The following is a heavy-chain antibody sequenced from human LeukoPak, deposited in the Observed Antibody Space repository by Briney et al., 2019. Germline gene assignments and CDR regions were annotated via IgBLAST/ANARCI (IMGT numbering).Heavy chain of an antibody. Sequence: RPGGSLRLSCVASGFTFDNAWMSWVRQAPGKGLEWVGRIKSRSGGGTTDYAAPVEGRFTISRDDSKNTLYLQMNSLKTEDTAVYFCTRTSYSDSIGLHWGQGALVTVSS. D-gene: IGHD3-22*01. CDR1: GFTFDNAW. V-gene: IGHV3-15*01. J-gene: IGHJ1*01. CDR2: IKSRSGGGTT. CDR3: TRTSYSDSIGLH.